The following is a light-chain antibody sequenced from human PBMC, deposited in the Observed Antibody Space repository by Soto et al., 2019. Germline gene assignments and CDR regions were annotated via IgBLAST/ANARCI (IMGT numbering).Light chain of an antibody. J-gene: IGKJ1*01. CDR3: QQYNDNPWT. V-gene: IGKV1-5*03. Sequence: DIQMTQSPSTLSASVGDRVTITCRASQSISSWLAWYQQKPGKAPKLLIYKASSLESGVPSRFSGRGSGTEFNLTISSLQPDDFASYYCQQYNDNPWTFGQGTKVEIK. CDR2: KAS. CDR1: QSISSW.